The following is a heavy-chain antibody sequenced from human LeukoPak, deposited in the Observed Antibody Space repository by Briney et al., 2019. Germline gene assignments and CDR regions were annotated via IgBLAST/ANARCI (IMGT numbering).Heavy chain of an antibody. Sequence: TSETLSLTCAVYGGSFSGYYWGWIRQPPGKGLEWIGEINHSGSTNYDPSLKSRVTISVDTSKNQFSLKLSSVTAADTAVYYCARGLLGSSSWHGDWFDPWGQGTLVTVSS. CDR2: INHSGST. J-gene: IGHJ5*02. D-gene: IGHD6-13*01. CDR1: GGSFSGYY. CDR3: ARGLLGSSSWHGDWFDP. V-gene: IGHV4-34*01.